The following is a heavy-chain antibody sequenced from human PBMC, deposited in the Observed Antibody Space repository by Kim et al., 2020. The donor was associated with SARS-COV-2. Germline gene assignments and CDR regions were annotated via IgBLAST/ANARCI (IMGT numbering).Heavy chain of an antibody. Sequence: SETLSLTCAVYGGSFSGYYWSWIRQPPGKGLEWIGEINHSGSTNYNPSLKSRVTISVDTSKNQFSLKLSSVTAADTAVYYCARRGIEKGYMDVWGKGTTVTVSS. J-gene: IGHJ6*03. CDR1: GGSFSGYY. D-gene: IGHD6-13*01. CDR2: INHSGST. CDR3: ARRGIEKGYMDV. V-gene: IGHV4-34*01.